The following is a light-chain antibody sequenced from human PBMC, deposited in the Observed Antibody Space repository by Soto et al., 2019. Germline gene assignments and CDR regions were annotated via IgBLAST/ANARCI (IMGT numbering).Light chain of an antibody. J-gene: IGKJ1*01. CDR3: QRYADWPKT. V-gene: IGKV3-15*01. CDR1: QRIGNY. Sequence: MIDSRPTLYVDVRDRVTINCRASQRIGNYLSWYQQKSGQAPSLLIYAASTRAAGVPARFSGSGSGTEFTLTISSLQSEDLAVYFCQRYADWPKTFGQGTKVDIK. CDR2: AAS.